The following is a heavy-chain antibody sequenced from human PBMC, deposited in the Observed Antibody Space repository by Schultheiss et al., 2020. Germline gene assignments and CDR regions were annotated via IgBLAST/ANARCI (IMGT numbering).Heavy chain of an antibody. V-gene: IGHV4-34*01. CDR2: INHSGST. D-gene: IGHD2-15*01. CDR1: GLTVSDNY. Sequence: GSLRLSCAASGLTVSDNYMSWVRQAPGKGLEWIGEINHSGSTNYNPSLKSRVTISVDTSKNQFSLKLSSVTAADTAVYYCARNGGGRRPLPGYFQYWGQGTLVTVSS. J-gene: IGHJ1*01. CDR3: ARNGGGRRPLPGYFQY.